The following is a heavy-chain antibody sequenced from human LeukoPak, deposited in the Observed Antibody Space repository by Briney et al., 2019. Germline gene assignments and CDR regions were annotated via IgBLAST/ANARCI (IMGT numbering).Heavy chain of an antibody. CDR3: ASQERYNWNYFRHNIPCFLT. CDR1: GGSISSSSYY. V-gene: IGHV4-39*07. J-gene: IGHJ5*02. Sequence: PSETLSLTCTVSGGSISSSSYYRGWIRQPPGKGLEWIGSIYYSGSTYYNPSLKSRVTISVDTSKNQFSLKLSSVTAADTAVYYCASQERYNWNYFRHNIPCFLTWGQGTLVTVSS. D-gene: IGHD1-7*01. CDR2: IYYSGST.